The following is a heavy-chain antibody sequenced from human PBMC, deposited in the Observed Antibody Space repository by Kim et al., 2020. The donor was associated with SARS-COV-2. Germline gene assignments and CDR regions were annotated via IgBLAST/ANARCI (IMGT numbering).Heavy chain of an antibody. V-gene: IGHV4-39*07. D-gene: IGHD6-13*01. CDR2: MHYSGST. J-gene: IGHJ4*02. CDR3: ARDLAAAGAYYFDY. Sequence: SETLSLTCTVSGGSISRSSYYWGWIRQPPGKGLEWIGSMHYSGSTNYNLSLKSRVTISVGTSKNQFSLKLSSVTAADTAVYYCARDLAAAGAYYFDYWGQGTLVTVSS. CDR1: GGSISRSSYY.